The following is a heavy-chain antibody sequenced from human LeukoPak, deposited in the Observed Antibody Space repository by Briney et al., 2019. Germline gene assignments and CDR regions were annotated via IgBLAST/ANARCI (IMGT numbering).Heavy chain of an antibody. D-gene: IGHD3-16*01. CDR1: GFSFSTFW. CDR3: TKGGHLDY. J-gene: IGHJ4*02. V-gene: IGHV3-7*01. Sequence: GGSLRLSCAASGFSFSTFWMAWVRQAPGKGLEWVADMNGDGSEKHYLDSVKGRFTISRDNAKNSLFLQMNSLRVEDTATYYCTKGGHLDYWGQGTLVTVSP. CDR2: MNGDGSEK.